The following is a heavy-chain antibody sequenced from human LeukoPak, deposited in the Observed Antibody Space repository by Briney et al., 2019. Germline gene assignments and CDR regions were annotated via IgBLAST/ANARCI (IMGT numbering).Heavy chain of an antibody. Sequence: ASAKVSCKASGYTFTSYGISWVRQAPGQGLEWMGWISAYNGNTNYAQKLQGRVTMTTDTSTSTAYMELRSLRSDDTAVYYCARASGYSGTYYYYGMDVWGQGTTVTVSS. D-gene: IGHD5-12*01. CDR1: GYTFTSYG. CDR2: ISAYNGNT. V-gene: IGHV1-18*01. J-gene: IGHJ6*02. CDR3: ARASGYSGTYYYYGMDV.